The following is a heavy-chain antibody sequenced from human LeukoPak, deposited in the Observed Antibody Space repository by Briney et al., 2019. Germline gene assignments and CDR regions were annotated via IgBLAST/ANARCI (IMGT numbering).Heavy chain of an antibody. J-gene: IGHJ3*02. CDR2: ISAYNGNT. V-gene: IGHV1-18*01. CDR1: GYTFTSYG. Sequence: ASVKVSCTASGYTFTSYGISWVGQAPGPGLEWRGWISAYNGNTNYAQKLQGRVTMTTDTSTSTAYMELRSLRSDDTAVYYCATAVAGTFDAFDIWGQGTMVTVSS. D-gene: IGHD6-19*01. CDR3: ATAVAGTFDAFDI.